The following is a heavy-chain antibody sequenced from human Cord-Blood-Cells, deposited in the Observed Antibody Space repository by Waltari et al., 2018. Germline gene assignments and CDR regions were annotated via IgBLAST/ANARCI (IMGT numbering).Heavy chain of an antibody. CDR2: INHSGST. CDR3: ARGRSGYYYPDY. CDR1: GGAFRGYY. Sequence: QVQLQQWGAGLMKPAETLSLTCAVYGGAFRGYYWSWIRKPPGKGLEWMGEINHSGSTNSNPSLKSRVTISVDSSKNQFSLKLSSGTSADTAVYYCARGRSGYYYPDYWGQGTLVTVSS. J-gene: IGHJ4*02. V-gene: IGHV4-34*01. D-gene: IGHD3-3*01.